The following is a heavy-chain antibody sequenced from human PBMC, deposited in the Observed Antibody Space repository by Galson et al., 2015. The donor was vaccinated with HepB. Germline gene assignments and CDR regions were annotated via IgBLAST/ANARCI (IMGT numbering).Heavy chain of an antibody. CDR2: IRSKANCYAT. Sequence: SLRLSCAASGFTFSGSAMHWVRQASGKGLEWVGRIRSKANCYATAYAASVKGRFTISRDDSKNTAYLQMNSLKTEDTAVYYCTRHPDYYDSSGYYWGSEYWGQGTLVTVSS. CDR3: TRHPDYYDSSGYYWGSEY. D-gene: IGHD3-22*01. V-gene: IGHV3-73*01. J-gene: IGHJ4*02. CDR1: GFTFSGSA.